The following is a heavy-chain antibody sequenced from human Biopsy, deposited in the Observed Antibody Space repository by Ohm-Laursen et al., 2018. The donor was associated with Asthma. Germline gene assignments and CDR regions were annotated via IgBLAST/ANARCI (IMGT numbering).Heavy chain of an antibody. CDR2: IWYDGSNK. V-gene: IGHV3-30*02. CDR3: AKERYYDFWSGYPI. J-gene: IGHJ3*02. Sequence: SLRLSCAASGFSFNSYGMHWVRQAPGKGLEWVAIIWYDGSNKYHADSVKGRFTISRDNSKNTLYLQMNSLRAEDTAVYYCAKERYYDFWSGYPIWGQGTMVTVSS. D-gene: IGHD3-3*01. CDR1: GFSFNSYG.